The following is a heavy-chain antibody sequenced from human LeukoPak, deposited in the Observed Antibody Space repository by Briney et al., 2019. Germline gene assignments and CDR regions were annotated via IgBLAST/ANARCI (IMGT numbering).Heavy chain of an antibody. CDR3: ARHDSGEPSIAAAGTGFDY. J-gene: IGHJ4*02. D-gene: IGHD6-13*01. V-gene: IGHV3-30-3*01. CDR1: GFTFSTYA. CDR2: ISYDGGKK. Sequence: GRSLRLSCEASGFTFSTYAMHWVRQAPGKGPEWVAVISYDGGKKYYADSVKGRFTISRDNSKNTLYLQMNSLRAEDTAVYYCARHDSGEPSIAAAGTGFDYWGQGTLVTVSS.